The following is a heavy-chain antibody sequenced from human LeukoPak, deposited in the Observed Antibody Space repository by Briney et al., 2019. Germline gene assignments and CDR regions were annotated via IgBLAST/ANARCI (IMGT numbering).Heavy chain of an antibody. CDR2: FSGSGDST. V-gene: IGHV3-23*01. Sequence: GGTLRLSCEGFGFTFSSYGMSWVRQAPGKGLEWVSGFSGSGDSTNYADSVKGRFTISRDNSKNSLYLQMNSLRAEDTAVYYCARVLSDYYFDLFDYWGQGTLVTVSS. D-gene: IGHD3-22*01. CDR1: GFTFSSYG. CDR3: ARVLSDYYFDLFDY. J-gene: IGHJ4*02.